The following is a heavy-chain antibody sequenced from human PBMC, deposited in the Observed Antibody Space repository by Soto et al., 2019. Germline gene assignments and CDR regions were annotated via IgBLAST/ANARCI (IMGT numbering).Heavy chain of an antibody. D-gene: IGHD2-21*01. Sequence: PGGSLRLSCAASGFTFSNYAMIWARQAPGRGLEWVSGLYGSGGGIFYADSVKGRFTISRDNSDNSVHLQMNSLRVEDTAVYYCAKDAVSRDGVWLVDHWGQGPVVTVAS. V-gene: IGHV3-23*01. J-gene: IGHJ4*02. CDR2: LYGSGGGI. CDR3: AKDAVSRDGVWLVDH. CDR1: GFTFSNYA.